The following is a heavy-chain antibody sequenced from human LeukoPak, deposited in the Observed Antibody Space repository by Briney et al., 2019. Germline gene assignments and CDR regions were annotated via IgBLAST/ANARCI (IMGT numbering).Heavy chain of an antibody. V-gene: IGHV7-4-1*02. CDR1: GYTFTSYA. Sequence: GASVKVSCKASGYTFTSYAMNWVRQAPGQGLEWMGWINTNTGNPTYAQGFTGRFVFSLDTSVSTAYLQISSLKAEDTAVYYCARVLPGGIAVAGTSNFDYWGQGTLVTVSS. D-gene: IGHD6-19*01. CDR3: ARVLPGGIAVAGTSNFDY. J-gene: IGHJ4*02. CDR2: INTNTGNP.